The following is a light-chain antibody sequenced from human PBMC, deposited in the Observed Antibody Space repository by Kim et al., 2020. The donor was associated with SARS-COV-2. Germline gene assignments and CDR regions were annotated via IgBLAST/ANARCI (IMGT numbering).Light chain of an antibody. J-gene: IGKJ4*01. CDR3: EKRNNWPPAVT. CDR2: DAA. Sequence: GGGAVLYCKAIQRIGISLGWCQPKLGQAPRLLIEDAAIRAAGIPYRFSGGGSGTDFPPTNSSLEPEDFAVYYCEKRNNWPPAVTMGGGTKVDIK. V-gene: IGKV3-11*01. CDR1: QRIGIS.